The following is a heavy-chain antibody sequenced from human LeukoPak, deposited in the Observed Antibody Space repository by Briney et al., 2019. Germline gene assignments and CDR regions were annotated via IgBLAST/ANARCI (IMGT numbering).Heavy chain of an antibody. Sequence: ASVKVSCKASGYTFNGYYMHWVRRAPGQGLEWMGWINPNSGGTNYAQKFQGRVTMTRDTSISTAYMELSRLRSDDTAVYSCARGVTARGFYYYMDIWGRGTTVTISS. CDR3: ARGVTARGFYYYMDI. D-gene: IGHD2-21*02. V-gene: IGHV1-2*02. J-gene: IGHJ6*03. CDR1: GYTFNGYY. CDR2: INPNSGGT.